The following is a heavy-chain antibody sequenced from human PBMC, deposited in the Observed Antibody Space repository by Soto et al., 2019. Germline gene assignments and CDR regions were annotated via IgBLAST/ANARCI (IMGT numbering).Heavy chain of an antibody. Sequence: QVQLVQSGAEVKKPGASVKVSCKASGYTFTTYDINWVRQATGQRLEWVGWMNPQSGYTGFAQKFQGRVSMTRDTSINTAYMELSSLTSEDTAVYYCVRVFGSIDYWGQGTLVTVSS. CDR3: VRVFGSIDY. V-gene: IGHV1-8*01. D-gene: IGHD3-10*02. CDR2: MNPQSGYT. CDR1: GYTFTTYD. J-gene: IGHJ4*02.